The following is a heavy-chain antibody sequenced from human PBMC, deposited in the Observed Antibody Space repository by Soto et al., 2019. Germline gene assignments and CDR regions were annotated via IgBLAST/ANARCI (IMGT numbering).Heavy chain of an antibody. CDR2: ISYDGSYK. D-gene: IGHD2-15*01. CDR3: AKDPTRDRLVVVVAATPDY. CDR1: GFTFSSYG. Sequence: QVQLVESGGGVVQPGRSLRLSCAASGFTFSSYGMHWVRQAPGKGLEWVAVISYDGSYKYYADSVKGRFNISRDNSKNTLYLQMNSLRAEDTAVYFCAKDPTRDRLVVVVAATPDYWGQGTLVTVSS. J-gene: IGHJ4*02. V-gene: IGHV3-30*18.